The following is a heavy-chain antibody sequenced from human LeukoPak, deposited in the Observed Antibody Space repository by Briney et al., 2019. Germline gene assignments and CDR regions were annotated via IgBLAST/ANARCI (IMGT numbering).Heavy chain of an antibody. CDR1: GGSISSYY. V-gene: IGHV4-4*09. J-gene: IGHJ5*02. CDR3: ARTNYWFDP. CDR2: IYTSGST. Sequence: SETLSLTCTVSGGSISSYYWSWIRQPPGKGLEWIGYIYTSGSTNYNPSLKSRVTIPVDTSKNQFSLKLSSVTAADTAVYYCARTNYWFDPWGQGTLVTVSS.